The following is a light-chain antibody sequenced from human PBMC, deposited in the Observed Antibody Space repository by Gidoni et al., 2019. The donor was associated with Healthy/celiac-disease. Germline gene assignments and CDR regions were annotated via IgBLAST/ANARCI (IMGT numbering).Light chain of an antibody. Sequence: EIFLTQSPGTLSLSPGERATLSCRASQSVSSSYLAWYQQKPGQAPRLLIYGASSRATGIPDRFSGSGSGTDFTLTISRLEPEDFAVYYCQQYGSSPGSTFGQGTKVEIK. CDR1: QSVSSSY. J-gene: IGKJ1*01. CDR2: GAS. V-gene: IGKV3-20*01. CDR3: QQYGSSPGST.